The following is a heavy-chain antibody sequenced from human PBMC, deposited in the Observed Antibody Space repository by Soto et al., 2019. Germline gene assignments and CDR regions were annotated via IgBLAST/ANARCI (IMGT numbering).Heavy chain of an antibody. CDR1: GFIFSNNG. V-gene: IGHV3-30*02. J-gene: IGHJ4*02. CDR3: AIVRVADSPLDH. D-gene: IGHD3-10*02. Sequence: PGGSLRLSCEVPGFIFSNNGMPWVRQAPGKGLEWVAFTSYDGRAKFLADSVKGRFTISRDNSKSTLFPHMSSLRAEDTAMYYCAIVRVADSPLDHWGQGTLVTVSS. CDR2: TSYDGRAK.